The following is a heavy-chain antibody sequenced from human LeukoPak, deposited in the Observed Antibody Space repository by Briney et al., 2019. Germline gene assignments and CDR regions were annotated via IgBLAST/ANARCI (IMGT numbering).Heavy chain of an antibody. D-gene: IGHD5-18*01. CDR3: ARVTAMVIDY. CDR1: GGSISSYY. J-gene: IGHJ4*02. V-gene: IGHV4-59*01. CDR2: IYYSGST. Sequence: SETLSLTCTVSGGSISSYYWSWIRQPPGKGLEWIWYIYYSGSTNYNPSLKSRVNISVDTSKNQLSLKLSSVTAADSAVYYCARVTAMVIDYWGQGTLVTVSS.